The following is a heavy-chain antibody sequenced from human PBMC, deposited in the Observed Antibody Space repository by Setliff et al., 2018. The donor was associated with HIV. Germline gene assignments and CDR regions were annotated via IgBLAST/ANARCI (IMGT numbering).Heavy chain of an antibody. CDR3: ARQAGTYWGFVYYMDV. V-gene: IGHV4-39*01. J-gene: IGHJ6*03. CDR1: GDSISSRSH. D-gene: IGHD7-27*01. CDR2: AHSSGNT. Sequence: SETLSLTCTVSGDSISSRSHWGWIRQPPGKGLEWIAIAHSSGNTYYNPSLESRVTIAVDMSKSQVSLNLTSVTAADTAVYYCARQAGTYWGFVYYMDVCGKGTTVTVS.